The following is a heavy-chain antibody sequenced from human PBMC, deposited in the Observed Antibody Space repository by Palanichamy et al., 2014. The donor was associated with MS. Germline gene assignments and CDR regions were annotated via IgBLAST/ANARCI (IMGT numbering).Heavy chain of an antibody. Sequence: EIQLVESWGRRWSSLGGPLRLSCAASGFTFSSFWMSWVRQAPGKGLEWVANINQGASKTYYADSVKGRFTIPRDNAKNSMSLQMNSLRAEDTAVYYCVRIYCTSTDCYLDYWGQGTLVTVSS. V-gene: IGHV3-7*01. CDR2: INQGASKT. J-gene: IGHJ4*02. CDR3: VRIYCTSTDCYLDY. CDR1: GFTFSSFW. D-gene: IGHD2-2*01.